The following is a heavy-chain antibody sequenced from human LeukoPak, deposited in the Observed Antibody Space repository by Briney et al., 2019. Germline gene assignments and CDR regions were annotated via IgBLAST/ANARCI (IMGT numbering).Heavy chain of an antibody. Sequence: GGSLRLSCAASGFTFSSYAMSWVRQAPGKGLEWVSGISGSDVTTYYADSVKGRFTISRDNSKNTLYLQMNSLRAEDTAVYYCAKEGGDSSGWYGYYFDYWGQGTLVTVSS. CDR3: AKEGGDSSGWYGYYFDY. J-gene: IGHJ4*02. D-gene: IGHD6-19*01. CDR2: ISGSDVTT. V-gene: IGHV3-23*01. CDR1: GFTFSSYA.